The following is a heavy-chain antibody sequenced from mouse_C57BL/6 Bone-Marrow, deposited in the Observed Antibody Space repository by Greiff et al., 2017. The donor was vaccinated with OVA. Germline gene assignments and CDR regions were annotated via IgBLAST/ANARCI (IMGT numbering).Heavy chain of an antibody. V-gene: IGHV1-50*01. D-gene: IGHD1-1*01. CDR2: IDPSDRYT. Sequence: VQLQQPGAELVKPGASVKLSCKASGYTFTSYWMQWVKQRPGQGLEWIGEIDPSDRYTNYNQKFKGKATLTVDTSSSTAYMQLSSLTSEDSAVYYCAREGYYYGSRDYFDYWGQGTTLTVSS. J-gene: IGHJ2*01. CDR1: GYTFTSYW. CDR3: AREGYYYGSRDYFDY.